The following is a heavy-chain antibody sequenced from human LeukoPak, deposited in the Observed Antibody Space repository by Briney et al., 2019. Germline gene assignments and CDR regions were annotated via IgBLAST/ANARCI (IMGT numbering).Heavy chain of an antibody. CDR1: GGSISSYY. CDR2: IYTSGST. D-gene: IGHD3-10*01. Sequence: SGTLSLTCTASGGSISSYYWSWIRQPPGKGLEWVGRIYTSGSTNYNPSRKSRVTISVDKSKTQFSLKLSSVTPADTAVYYCARGLTMGRGVNVLFRDPYYHYDMDVWGNGNTGTVSS. J-gene: IGHJ6*03. V-gene: IGHV4-4*07. CDR3: ARGLTMGRGVNVLFRDPYYHYDMDV.